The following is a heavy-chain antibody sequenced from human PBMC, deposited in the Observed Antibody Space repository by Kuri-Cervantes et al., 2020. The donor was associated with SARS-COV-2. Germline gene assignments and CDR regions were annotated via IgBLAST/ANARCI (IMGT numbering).Heavy chain of an antibody. CDR3: ARWDGFALDL. V-gene: IGHV5-10-1*01. J-gene: IGHJ5*02. D-gene: IGHD5-24*01. Sequence: GESLKISCKGSGYSFSTSWMHWVRQMPGKGLEWMGRIDPSDSYTDYRPSLQGHVTISVDRSINTAYIQWSDLKSSDTAVYFCARWDGFALDLWGQGTLVTVSS. CDR1: GYSFSTSW. CDR2: IDPSDSYT.